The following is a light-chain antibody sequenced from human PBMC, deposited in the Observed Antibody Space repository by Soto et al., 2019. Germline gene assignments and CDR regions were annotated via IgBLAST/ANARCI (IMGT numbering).Light chain of an antibody. CDR2: DAS. CDR3: QQSATSPLT. CDR1: QSVGNNY. V-gene: IGKV3-20*01. Sequence: EIVLTQSPGTLSLSPGERATLSCRATQSVGNNYLAWFQYKPGQAPRLLIYDASNRATGIPDRFSASGSGTDFTLTISRLEPEDFVVYYCQQSATSPLTFGGGTKVEIK. J-gene: IGKJ4*01.